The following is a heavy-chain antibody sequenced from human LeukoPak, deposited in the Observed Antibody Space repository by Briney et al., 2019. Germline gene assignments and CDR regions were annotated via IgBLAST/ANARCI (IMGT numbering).Heavy chain of an antibody. V-gene: IGHV4-59*08. Sequence: PSETLSLTCTVSGGSISSYYWSWIRQPPGKGLEWIGYIYYSGSTNYNPSLKSRVTISVDTSKNQFSLKLSSETAADTAVYYCARRQDYYDNWGQGTLVTVSS. J-gene: IGHJ4*02. D-gene: IGHD2-15*01. CDR3: ARRQDYYDN. CDR1: GGSISSYY. CDR2: IYYSGST.